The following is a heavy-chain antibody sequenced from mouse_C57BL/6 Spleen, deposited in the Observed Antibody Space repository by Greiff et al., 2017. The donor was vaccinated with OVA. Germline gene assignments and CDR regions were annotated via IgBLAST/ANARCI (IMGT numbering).Heavy chain of an antibody. CDR3: AREITTGFDY. Sequence: VQLQQSGPELVKPGASVKISCKASGYAFSSSWMNWVKQRPGKGLEWIGRIYPGDGDTNYNGKFKGKATLTADKSSSTAYMQLSSLTSEDSAVYFCAREITTGFDYWGQGTTLTVSS. V-gene: IGHV1-82*01. J-gene: IGHJ2*01. CDR2: IYPGDGDT. CDR1: GYAFSSSW. D-gene: IGHD1-1*01.